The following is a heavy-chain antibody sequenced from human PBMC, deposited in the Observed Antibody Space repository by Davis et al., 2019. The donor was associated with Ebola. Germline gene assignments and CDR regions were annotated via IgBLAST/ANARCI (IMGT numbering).Heavy chain of an antibody. CDR1: GFTFSSYW. CDR2: INSDGSST. D-gene: IGHD2-2*01. CDR3: ARRGVPAANYYGMDV. V-gene: IGHV3-74*01. J-gene: IGHJ6*04. Sequence: GESLKISCAASGFTFSSYWMHWVRQAPGKGLVWVSRINSDGSSTTYADSVKGRFTISRDNAKNTLYLQMNSLRAEDTAVYYCARRGVPAANYYGMDVWGKGTTVTVSS.